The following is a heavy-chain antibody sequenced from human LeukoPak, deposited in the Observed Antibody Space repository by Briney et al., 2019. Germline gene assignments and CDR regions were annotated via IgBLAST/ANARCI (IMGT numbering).Heavy chain of an antibody. D-gene: IGHD3-22*01. Sequence: PSETLSLTCTVSGGSISSGDYYWSWIRQPPGKGLEWIGYIYYSGSTYYNPSLKSRVTISVDTSKNQFSLKLSSVTAADTAVYYCARGGSGEYYDSSGLDYWGQGTLVTVSP. CDR3: ARGGSGEYYDSSGLDY. CDR2: IYYSGST. J-gene: IGHJ4*02. CDR1: GGSISSGDYY. V-gene: IGHV4-30-4*01.